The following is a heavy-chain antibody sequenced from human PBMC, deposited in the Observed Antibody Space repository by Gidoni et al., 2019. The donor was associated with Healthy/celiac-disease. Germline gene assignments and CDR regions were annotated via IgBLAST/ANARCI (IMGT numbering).Heavy chain of an antibody. D-gene: IGHD6-13*01. CDR3: ATLAAAGVDY. CDR2: IDPSDAYT. V-gene: IGHV5-10-1*03. J-gene: IGHJ4*02. Sequence: DVQLVQSGAEVTHPGEALRLSCKGSGHSFTSYWISWVRQMPGKGLEWRGRIDPSDAYTNYSPSFQGHVTISADKSISTAYLQWSSLKASDTAMYYCATLAAAGVDYWGQGTLVTVSS. CDR1: GHSFTSYW.